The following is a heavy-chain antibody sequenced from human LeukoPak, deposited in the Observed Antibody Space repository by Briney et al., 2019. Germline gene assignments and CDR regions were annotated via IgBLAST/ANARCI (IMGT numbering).Heavy chain of an antibody. CDR1: GFTFSDYY. CDR2: ISSSGNTT. V-gene: IGHV3-11*04. J-gene: IGHJ4*02. Sequence: PGGSLRLSCAASGFTFSDYYMSWIRQAPGKGLEWVSYISSSGNTTYHADSVKGRFTISRDNAKSSLYLQMSSLRAEDTAVYYCARDGGSSWYFDYWGQGTLVTVSS. CDR3: ARDGGSSWYFDY. D-gene: IGHD6-13*01.